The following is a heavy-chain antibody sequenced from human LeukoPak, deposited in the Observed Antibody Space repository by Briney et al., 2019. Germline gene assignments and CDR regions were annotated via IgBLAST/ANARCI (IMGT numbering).Heavy chain of an antibody. V-gene: IGHV5-10-1*01. CDR3: ARQYYXSSGCDY. CDR1: GGTFGSYA. J-gene: IGHJ4*02. CDR2: IDPSDSYT. D-gene: IGHD3-22*01. Sequence: ASVKVSCKASGGTFGSYAISWVRQAPGQGLEWMGRIDPSDSYTNYSPSFQGHVTISADKSISTAYLQWSSLKASDTAMYYCARQYYXSSGCDYWGQGTLVTVSS.